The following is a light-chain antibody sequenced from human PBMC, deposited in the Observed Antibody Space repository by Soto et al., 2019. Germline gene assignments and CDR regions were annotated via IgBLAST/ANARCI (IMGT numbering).Light chain of an antibody. V-gene: IGLV2-23*03. CDR2: EGS. Sequence: QSALTQPASVSGSPGQSITISCTGTSSDVGSYNLVSWYQQHPGKAPKLMIYEGSKRPSGVSNRFSGSKSGNTASLTISGLQADDEADYYCCSYAGSNAIPVVFGGGTKVTVL. J-gene: IGLJ2*01. CDR1: SSDVGSYNL. CDR3: CSYAGSNAIPVV.